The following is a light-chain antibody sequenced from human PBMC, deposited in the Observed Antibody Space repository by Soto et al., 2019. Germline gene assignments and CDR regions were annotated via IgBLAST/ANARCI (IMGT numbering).Light chain of an antibody. CDR2: WAS. CDR1: QSVLYSANNKDH. V-gene: IGKV4-1*01. J-gene: IGKJ4*01. CDR3: QQYYSSPPT. Sequence: DIVMTQSPDFLAVSLGERATINCKSSQSVLYSANNKDHLAWYQQRPGQPPKLLFYWASTRESGVPDRFSASGSGTDFTLTLSSLQPEDVAVYYCQQYYSSPPTFGGGTKVDI.